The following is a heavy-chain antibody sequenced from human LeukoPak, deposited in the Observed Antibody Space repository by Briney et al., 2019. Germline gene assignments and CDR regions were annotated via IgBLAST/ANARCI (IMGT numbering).Heavy chain of an antibody. J-gene: IGHJ3*02. CDR1: GGSINSYY. V-gene: IGHV4-59*01. Sequence: SETLSLTCTVSGGSINSYYWSWIRQPPGKGLEWIGYIYYSGNTNYNPSLKGRVTISVETSKNQFSLKLSSVTAADTAVYYCARVREYNYVYDAFDIWGQGTMVTVSS. CDR2: IYYSGNT. D-gene: IGHD5-18*01. CDR3: ARVREYNYVYDAFDI.